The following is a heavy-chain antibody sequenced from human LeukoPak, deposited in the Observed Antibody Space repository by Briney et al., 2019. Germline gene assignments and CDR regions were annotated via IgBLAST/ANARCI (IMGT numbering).Heavy chain of an antibody. CDR3: ARGSSSQYFRF. CDR2: ISAYSGNT. J-gene: IGHJ1*01. D-gene: IGHD3-10*01. Sequence: VASVKVSCKASGYAFSSHPVSWVRQAAGQGLEWMGWISAYSGNTSYAQRFQGRVTMSTEASTNTAYMELTSLRSDDTAIYFCARGSSSQYFRFWGQGTLVTVSS. V-gene: IGHV1-18*01. CDR1: GYAFSSHP.